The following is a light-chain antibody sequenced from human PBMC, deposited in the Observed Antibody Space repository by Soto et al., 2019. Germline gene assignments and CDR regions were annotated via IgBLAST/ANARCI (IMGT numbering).Light chain of an antibody. CDR3: QQYGSSPYT. V-gene: IGKV3-20*01. CDR1: QSVISSY. CDR2: VAS. J-gene: IGKJ2*01. Sequence: EIVLTQSPGTLSLAPGERATLSCRASQSVISSYLAWYQQKPGQAPTLLIYVASSRATGIPDRLSASGSGTDFLLTISRLEPEAFAVYYCQQYGSSPYTVGQGTKLEIK.